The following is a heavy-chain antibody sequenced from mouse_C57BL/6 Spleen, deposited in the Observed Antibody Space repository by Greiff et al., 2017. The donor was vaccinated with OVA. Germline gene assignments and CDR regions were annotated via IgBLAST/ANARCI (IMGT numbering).Heavy chain of an antibody. D-gene: IGHD3-2*02. CDR3: ARYISSSGSFAY. Sequence: DVMLVESGGGLVQPGGSLSLSCAASGFTFTDYYMSWVRQPPGKALEWLGFIRNKANGYTTEYSASVKGRFTISRDNSQSILYLQMNALRAEDSATYYCARYISSSGSFAYWGQGTLVTVSA. J-gene: IGHJ3*01. V-gene: IGHV7-3*01. CDR1: GFTFTDYY. CDR2: IRNKANGYTT.